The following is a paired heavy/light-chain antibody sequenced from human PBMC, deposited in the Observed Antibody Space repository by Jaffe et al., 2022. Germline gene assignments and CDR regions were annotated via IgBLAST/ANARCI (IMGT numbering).Light chain of an antibody. CDR2: DDS. CDR3: QVWDSSSDHYV. CDR1: NIGSKS. J-gene: IGLJ1*01. Sequence: SYVLTQPPSVSVAPGQTARITCGGNNIGSKSVHWYQQKPGQAPVLVVYDDSDRPSGIPERFSGSNSGNTATLTISRVEAGDEADYYCQVWDSSSDHYVFGTGTKVTVL. V-gene: IGLV3-21*02.
Heavy chain of an antibody. V-gene: IGHV3-48*03. J-gene: IGHJ4*02. D-gene: IGHD4-17*01. CDR1: GFTFSSYE. CDR3: ARDPTMLATVVTYYFDY. CDR2: ISSSGSTI. Sequence: EVQLVESGGGLVQPGGSLRLSCAASGFTFSSYEMNWVRQAPGKGLEWVSYISSSGSTIYYADSVKGRFTISRDNAKNSLYLQMNSLRAEDTAVYYCARDPTMLATVVTYYFDYWGQGTLVTVSS.